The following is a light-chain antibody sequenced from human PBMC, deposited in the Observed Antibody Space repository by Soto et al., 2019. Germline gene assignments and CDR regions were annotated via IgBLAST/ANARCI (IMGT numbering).Light chain of an antibody. V-gene: IGKV1-39*01. J-gene: IGKJ1*01. CDR2: DAS. Sequence: MTQSPLSLPVTPGEPASISCRSSQSLLHSSGYNYVDWYQQKPGKAPKFLIYDASNLQSGVPSRFSGGGSGTDFTLTISSLQPEDFATYSCQQIYSTPRTLGQGTKV. CDR1: QSLLHSSGYNY. CDR3: QQIYSTPRT.